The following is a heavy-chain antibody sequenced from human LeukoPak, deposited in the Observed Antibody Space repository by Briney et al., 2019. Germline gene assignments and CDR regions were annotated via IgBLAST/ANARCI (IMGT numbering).Heavy chain of an antibody. CDR1: GFTFSDYY. D-gene: IGHD3-3*01. V-gene: IGHV3-11*04. CDR3: ARELRYYDFWSGNFYYMDV. Sequence: GGSLRLSCAASGFTFSDYYMSWIRQAPGKGLEWVSYISSSGSTIYYADSVKGRFTISRDNAKNSLYLQMNSLRAEDTAVYYCARELRYYDFWSGNFYYMDVWDKGTTVTVSS. CDR2: ISSSGSTI. J-gene: IGHJ6*03.